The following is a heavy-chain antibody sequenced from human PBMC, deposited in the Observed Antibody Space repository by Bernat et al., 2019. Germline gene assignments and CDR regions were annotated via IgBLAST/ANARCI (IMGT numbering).Heavy chain of an antibody. J-gene: IGHJ4*02. Sequence: EVQLVESGGGLVQPGGSLRLSCAASGFTFSSYEMNWVRQAPGKGLEWVSYISSSGSTIYYADSVKGRFTISRDNAKNSLYLQMNSLRAEDMAVYYCARDWRCGGDCSPGIDYWGQGTLVTVSS. CDR3: ARDWRCGGDCSPGIDY. CDR1: GFTFSSYE. V-gene: IGHV3-48*03. D-gene: IGHD2-21*02. CDR2: ISSSGSTI.